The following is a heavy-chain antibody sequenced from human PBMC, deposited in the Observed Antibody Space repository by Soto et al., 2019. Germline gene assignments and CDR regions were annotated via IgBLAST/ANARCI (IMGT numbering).Heavy chain of an antibody. D-gene: IGHD3-9*01. CDR3: ARRRPTGYDNY. J-gene: IGHJ4*02. V-gene: IGHV3-11*05. CDR1: GFPFSDYY. Sequence: QVQLVESGGDLVKPGGSLRLSCAASGFPFSDYYMSWIRQAPGKGLEWVSSIGSSSSYTNYADSVKGRFTISRDNAKNSLYLQMNSLRAEDTAVYYCARRRPTGYDNYWGQGTLVTVSA. CDR2: IGSSSSYT.